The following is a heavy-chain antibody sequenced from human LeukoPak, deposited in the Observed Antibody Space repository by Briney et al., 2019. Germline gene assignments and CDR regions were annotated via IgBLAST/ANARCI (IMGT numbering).Heavy chain of an antibody. CDR3: ARVKSSRVVAATVDY. V-gene: IGHV4-39*07. D-gene: IGHD2-15*01. CDR2: IYYSGST. CDR1: GGSIISSSYY. J-gene: IGHJ4*02. Sequence: SETLFLTCTVSGGSIISSSYYWGWIRQPPVKGMEWIGSIYYSGSTYYNPSLKSRVTISVDTSKNQFSLKMSSVTAADTAVYYCARVKSSRVVAATVDYWGQGTLVTVSS.